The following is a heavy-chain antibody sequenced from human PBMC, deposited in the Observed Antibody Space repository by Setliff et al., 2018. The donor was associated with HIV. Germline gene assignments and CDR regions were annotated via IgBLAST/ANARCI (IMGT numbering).Heavy chain of an antibody. CDR2: IYTSGST. D-gene: IGHD6-19*01. V-gene: IGHV4-4*07. CDR3: ASLNGIAVAGTRFTPQPSYYFDY. CDR1: GGSISSYY. Sequence: SETLSLTCTVSGGSISSYYWSWIRQPAGKGLEWIGRIYTSGSTNYNPSLKSRVTMSVDTSKNQFSLKLSSVTAADTVVYYCASLNGIAVAGTRFTPQPSYYFDYWGQGTLVTVSS. J-gene: IGHJ4*02.